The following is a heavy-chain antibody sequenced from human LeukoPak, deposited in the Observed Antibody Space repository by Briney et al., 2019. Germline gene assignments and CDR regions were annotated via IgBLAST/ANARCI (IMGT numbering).Heavy chain of an antibody. CDR2: INSDGGST. J-gene: IGHJ4*02. V-gene: IGHV3-74*01. Sequence: PGGSLRLSCAASGNYWMHWVRQAPGKGLVWVSRINSDGGSTSYADSVKGRFTISRDNAKNTLYLQMNSLRAEDTAVYYCARDSSSWADYWGQGTLVTVSS. D-gene: IGHD6-13*01. CDR1: GNYW. CDR3: ARDSSSWADY.